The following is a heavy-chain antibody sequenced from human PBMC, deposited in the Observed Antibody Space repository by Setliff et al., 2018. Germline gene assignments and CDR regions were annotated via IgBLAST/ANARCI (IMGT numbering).Heavy chain of an antibody. CDR3: ARRVSDYDFWSGYPGWFDP. V-gene: IGHV4-38-2*01. CDR2: IYHSGST. J-gene: IGHJ5*02. D-gene: IGHD3-3*01. Sequence: SETLSLTCAVSGYSISSGYYWGWIRQPPGKGLEWIGSIYHSGSTYYNPSLKSRVTISVDTSKNQFSLKLSSVTAADTAVYYCARRVSDYDFWSGYPGWFDPWGQGTLVTVSS. CDR1: GYSISSGYY.